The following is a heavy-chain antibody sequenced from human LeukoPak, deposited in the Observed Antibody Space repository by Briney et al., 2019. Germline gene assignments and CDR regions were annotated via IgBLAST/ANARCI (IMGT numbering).Heavy chain of an antibody. D-gene: IGHD4-17*01. V-gene: IGHV3-7*01. Sequence: GSLRLSCVASGFRFGRDWISWVRQAPGKGLEWVACVKQDGTEKNYVVSVWGRFTVSVDNGKNSLYLQMNSLRAEDTAKYYCATNTVTTFSRDYWGQGTLVTVSS. CDR2: VKQDGTEK. CDR1: GFRFGRDW. J-gene: IGHJ4*02. CDR3: ATNTVTTFSRDY.